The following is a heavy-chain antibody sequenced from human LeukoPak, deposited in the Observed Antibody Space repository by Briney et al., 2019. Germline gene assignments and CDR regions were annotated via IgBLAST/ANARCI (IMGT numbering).Heavy chain of an antibody. CDR1: GFTFSNAW. CDR2: ISSSSSYI. V-gene: IGHV3-21*01. D-gene: IGHD5-24*01. CDR3: ARVRDGFNY. Sequence: GGSLRLSCAASGFTFSNAWMSWVRQAPGKGLEWVSSISSSSSYIYYADSVKGRFTISRDNAKNSLYLQMNSLRAEDTAVYYCARVRDGFNYWGQGTLVTVSS. J-gene: IGHJ4*02.